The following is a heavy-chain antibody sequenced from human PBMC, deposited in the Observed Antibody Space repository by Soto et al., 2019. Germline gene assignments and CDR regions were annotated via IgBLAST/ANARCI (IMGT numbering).Heavy chain of an antibody. Sequence: GSLRLSCAASGFTFSSYGMHWVRQAPGKGLEWVAVIWYDGSNKYYADSVKGRFTISRDNSKNTLYLQMNSLRAEDTAVYYCARADTSRYCSGGSCYLPDYWGQGTLVTVSS. J-gene: IGHJ4*02. D-gene: IGHD2-15*01. CDR2: IWYDGSNK. CDR3: ARADTSRYCSGGSCYLPDY. CDR1: GFTFSSYG. V-gene: IGHV3-33*01.